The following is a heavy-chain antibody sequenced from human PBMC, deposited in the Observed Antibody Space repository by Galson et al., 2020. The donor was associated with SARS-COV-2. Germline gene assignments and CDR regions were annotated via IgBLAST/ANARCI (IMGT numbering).Heavy chain of an antibody. J-gene: IGHJ4*02. V-gene: IGHV2-70*01. CDR3: ARSTSNSCAFDY. CDR1: GFLLSTSGMC. CDR2: IDWDGDK. D-gene: IGHD2-2*01. Sequence: SGPTLVKPTQTLTLTCTFSGFLLSTSGMCVSWIRQPPGKALEWLALIDWDGDKYYNTSLKTRLTISKDTSKNLVVLTMTKMDPVDTATYFCARSTSNSCAFDYWGQGALVIVSS.